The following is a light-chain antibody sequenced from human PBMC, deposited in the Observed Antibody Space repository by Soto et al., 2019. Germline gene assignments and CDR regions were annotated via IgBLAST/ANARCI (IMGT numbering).Light chain of an antibody. CDR3: YQDNSRAPWR. J-gene: IGKJ1*01. CDR2: GAS. V-gene: IGKV3-15*01. Sequence: EIVMTQSPATLSVSPGDRATLSCRASQSVTTNLAWYHQRPGQAPRLLIYGASTRASGIPARFSGSGSGTEFTLIAACMESEDFAVLPCYQDNSRAPWRLGEGTKVDIK. CDR1: QSVTTN.